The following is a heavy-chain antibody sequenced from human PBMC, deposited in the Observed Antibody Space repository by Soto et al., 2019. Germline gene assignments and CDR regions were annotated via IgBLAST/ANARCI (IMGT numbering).Heavy chain of an antibody. CDR1: GYSISSGYY. CDR3: ARVRYCYDSSGLNYFDY. J-gene: IGHJ4*02. CDR2: IYHSGST. D-gene: IGHD3-22*01. V-gene: IGHV4-38-2*01. Sequence: SETLSLTCAVSGYSISSGYYWGWIRQPPGKGLEWIGSIYHSGSTYYNPSLKSRVTISVDTSKNQFSLKLSSVTAADTAVYYCARVRYCYDSSGLNYFDYWGQGTLVTVSS.